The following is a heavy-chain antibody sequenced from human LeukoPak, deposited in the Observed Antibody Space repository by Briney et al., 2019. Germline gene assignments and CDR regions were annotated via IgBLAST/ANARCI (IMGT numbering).Heavy chain of an antibody. CDR1: VFTSRSYA. CDR2: ISGSGGST. Sequence: RGSLRLSPAASVFTSRSYATSWVPPAPGKGLEWVSAISGSGGSTYYADYVKSRFTISRVNAKNTLDLQMNSLRAEDTAVYDCAKTRTVWLPPDHWGQGTLVTVSS. V-gene: IGHV3-23*01. CDR3: AKTRTVWLPPDH. J-gene: IGHJ5*02. D-gene: IGHD3-22*01.